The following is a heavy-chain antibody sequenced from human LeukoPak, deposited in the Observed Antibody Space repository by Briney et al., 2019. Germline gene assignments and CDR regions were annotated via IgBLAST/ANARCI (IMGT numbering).Heavy chain of an antibody. CDR3: ARDPYSGNYGNYYYYYMDV. CDR2: ITSSGTYI. CDR1: GFTFNNYN. D-gene: IGHD1-26*01. Sequence: TGGSLKLSCATSGFTFNNYNMNWVRQAPGRALEWVSSITSSGTYIFYADSVKGRFTISRDNAKNPLYLQMNSLGPEDTAVYYCARDPYSGNYGNYYYYYMDVWGKGTTVTISS. V-gene: IGHV3-21*01. J-gene: IGHJ6*03.